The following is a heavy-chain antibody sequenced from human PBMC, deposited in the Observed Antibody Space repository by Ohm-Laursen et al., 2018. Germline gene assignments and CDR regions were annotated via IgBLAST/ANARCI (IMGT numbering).Heavy chain of an antibody. V-gene: IGHV1-2*02. Sequence: GSSVKVSCKASGYTFTGYYMHWVRQAPGQGLEWMGWINPNSGGTNYAQKFQGRVTMTRDTSTSTVYMELSSLRSEDTAVYYCARDILASSSSGYYYYGMDVWGQGTTVTVSS. CDR1: GYTFTGYY. J-gene: IGHJ6*02. D-gene: IGHD6-6*01. CDR2: INPNSGGT. CDR3: ARDILASSSSGYYYYGMDV.